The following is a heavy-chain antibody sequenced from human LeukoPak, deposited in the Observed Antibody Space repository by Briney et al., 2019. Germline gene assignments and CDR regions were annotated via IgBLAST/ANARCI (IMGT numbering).Heavy chain of an antibody. CDR3: AELGFTMIGGV. Sequence: GGSLRLSCAAYGFTFSSYWMNWVRQAPGKGLEWVSYISSSGSTIYYADSVKGRFTISRDNAKNSLYLQMNSLRAEDTAVYYCAELGFTMIGGVWGKGTTVTISS. CDR1: GFTFSSYW. CDR2: ISSSGSTI. J-gene: IGHJ6*04. V-gene: IGHV3-48*04. D-gene: IGHD3-10*02.